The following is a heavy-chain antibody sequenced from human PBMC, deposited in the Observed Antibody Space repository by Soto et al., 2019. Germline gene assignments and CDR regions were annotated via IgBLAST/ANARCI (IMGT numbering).Heavy chain of an antibody. V-gene: IGHV1-18*01. CDR3: PRERQALAV. CDR2: ISAYSGNT. D-gene: IGHD5-12*01. CDR1: GYTFTSYV. J-gene: IGHJ6*02. Sequence: SVKVSCKASGYTFTSYVISWVRQAPGQGLEWMGWISAYSGNTNYAQKVQGRVTMTTDTSTTTAYMELRSLRSDDTAVYYCPRERQALAVWSQGTTVIVSS.